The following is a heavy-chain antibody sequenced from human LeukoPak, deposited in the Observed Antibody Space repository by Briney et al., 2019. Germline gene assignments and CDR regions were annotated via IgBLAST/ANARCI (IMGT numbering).Heavy chain of an antibody. V-gene: IGHV1-46*01. CDR3: ARDYHGSGSLTTFDF. CDR1: GYTFTSFY. Sequence: ASVKVSCKASGYTFTSFYMHWVRQAPGQGLEWMGIINPRGGSTSSAQKFQGRVTLTRDTSTSTVYMELSSLRSEDTAVYYCARDYHGSGSLTTFDFWGQGTLVTVSS. CDR2: INPRGGST. J-gene: IGHJ4*02. D-gene: IGHD3-10*01.